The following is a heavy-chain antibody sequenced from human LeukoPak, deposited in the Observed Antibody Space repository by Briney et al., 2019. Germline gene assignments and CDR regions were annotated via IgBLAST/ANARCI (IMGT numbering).Heavy chain of an antibody. Sequence: ASVKVSCKASGYTFTGYYMHWVRQAPGQGLEWMGWINPNSGGTNYAQKFQGRVTMTRDTSISTAYMELSRLRSDDTAVYYCAKVAGAGHSSSSSFDYWGQGTLVTVSS. D-gene: IGHD6-6*01. CDR1: GYTFTGYY. V-gene: IGHV1-2*02. CDR2: INPNSGGT. CDR3: AKVAGAGHSSSSSFDY. J-gene: IGHJ4*02.